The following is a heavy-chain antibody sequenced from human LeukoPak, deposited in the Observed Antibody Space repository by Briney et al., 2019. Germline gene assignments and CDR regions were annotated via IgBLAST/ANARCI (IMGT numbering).Heavy chain of an antibody. CDR2: ISYDGSNK. CDR1: GFTFSDYY. J-gene: IGHJ4*02. Sequence: PGGSLRLSCAASGFTFSDYYMSWIRQAPGKGLEWVAVISYDGSNKYYADSVKGRFTISRDNSKNTLYLQMNSLRAEDTAVYYCAKGQQWLARAAYFDYWGQGTLVTVSS. V-gene: IGHV3-30*18. CDR3: AKGQQWLARAAYFDY. D-gene: IGHD6-19*01.